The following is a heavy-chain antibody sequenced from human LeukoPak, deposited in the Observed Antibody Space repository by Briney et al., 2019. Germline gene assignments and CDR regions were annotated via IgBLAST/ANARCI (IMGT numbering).Heavy chain of an antibody. D-gene: IGHD5-12*01. CDR1: GGSIGSYH. J-gene: IGHJ4*02. V-gene: IGHV4-59*01. Sequence: SETLSLTCSVSGGSIGSYHWNWMRQPSGKGLEWIGIVFNNGGTKHNPSLKSRVAISVDTSKNQFALKLSSVTAADTAVYYCVASYGGYVLDYWGQGALVIVSS. CDR2: VFNNGGT. CDR3: VASYGGYVLDY.